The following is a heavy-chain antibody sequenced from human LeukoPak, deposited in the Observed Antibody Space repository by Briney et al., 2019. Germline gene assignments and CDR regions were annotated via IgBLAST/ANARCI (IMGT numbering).Heavy chain of an antibody. J-gene: IGHJ4*02. CDR2: IRQDGSEI. CDR1: GFIFRSFW. CDR3: ARSPAAGTIELDY. V-gene: IGHV3-7*01. D-gene: IGHD6-13*01. Sequence: SGGSLRLSCEASGFIFRSFWMSWVRQAPGKGLEWVANIRQDGSEIDYVDSVKGRFTISRENAKNSLYLQMHSLRAGDTAVYYCARSPAAGTIELDYWGQGTLVTVSS.